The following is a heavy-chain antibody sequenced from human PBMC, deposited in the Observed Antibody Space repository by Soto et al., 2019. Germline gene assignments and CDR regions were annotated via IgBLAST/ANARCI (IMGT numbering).Heavy chain of an antibody. CDR3: AHQSGWAFDY. Sequence: QVQLQQWGAGLLKPSETLSLTCDVYGGSFSGNYWSWIRQPPGEGLELIGEINDSGHTKFNPSLKSRVTMSVDTSKHQFSLKLSSVTAADTAVYYCAHQSGWAFDYWGRGTLVNVSS. V-gene: IGHV4-34*01. D-gene: IGHD6-19*01. CDR1: GGSFSGNY. CDR2: INDSGHT. J-gene: IGHJ4*02.